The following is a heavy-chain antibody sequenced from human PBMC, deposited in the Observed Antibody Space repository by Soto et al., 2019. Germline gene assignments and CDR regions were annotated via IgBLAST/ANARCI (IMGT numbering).Heavy chain of an antibody. J-gene: IGHJ5*02. D-gene: IGHD2-21*02. CDR3: TRDRRRVPTAS. V-gene: IGHV1-18*01. CDR2: ISAFNGNT. CDR1: GYNFIDYG. Sequence: QVQLVQSGAEVKKPGASVKVSCKASGYNFIDYGITWVRQAPGQGLERMGWISAFNGNTNYGQKLQGRVTMTTDTSTSTAYMELRSLRSDDTAVYYCTRDRRRVPTASWGQGTLVTVSS.